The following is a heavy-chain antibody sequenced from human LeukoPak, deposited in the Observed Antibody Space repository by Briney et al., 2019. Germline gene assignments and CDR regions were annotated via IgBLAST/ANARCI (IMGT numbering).Heavy chain of an antibody. Sequence: ASVKVSCKASGYTFTSYDINWVRQATGQGLEWMGWINPNSGGTSYAQKFQGRVTMTRDTSISTAYMELSRLRSDDTAVYYCARDATMVRGVKWWNYYYYMDVWGKGTTVTVSS. V-gene: IGHV1-2*02. D-gene: IGHD3-10*01. CDR3: ARDATMVRGVKWWNYYYYMDV. CDR2: INPNSGGT. CDR1: GYTFTSYD. J-gene: IGHJ6*03.